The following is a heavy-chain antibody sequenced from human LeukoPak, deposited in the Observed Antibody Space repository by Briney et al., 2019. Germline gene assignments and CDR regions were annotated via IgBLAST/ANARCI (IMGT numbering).Heavy chain of an antibody. Sequence: PSETLSLTCTVSGGSISRYYWSWIRQPPGKGLEWIGYIYYSGSTYYNPSLKSRVTISVDTSKNQFSLKLSSVTAADTAVYYCARRETTVVTGDWYFDLWGRGTLVTVSS. J-gene: IGHJ2*01. CDR2: IYYSGST. D-gene: IGHD4-23*01. CDR1: GGSISRYY. CDR3: ARRETTVVTGDWYFDL. V-gene: IGHV4-59*12.